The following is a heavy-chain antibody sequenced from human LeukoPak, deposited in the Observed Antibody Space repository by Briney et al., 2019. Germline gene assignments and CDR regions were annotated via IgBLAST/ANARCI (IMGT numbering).Heavy chain of an antibody. CDR2: IYYSGST. Sequence: SQTLSLTCTVSGGSISSGGYYWSWTRQHPGKGLEWIGYIYYSGSTYYNPSLKSRVTISVDTSKNQFSLKLSSVTAADTAVYYCARGELAYGSGSSMDVWGQGTTVTVSS. CDR1: GGSISSGGYY. J-gene: IGHJ6*02. D-gene: IGHD3-10*01. CDR3: ARGELAYGSGSSMDV. V-gene: IGHV4-31*03.